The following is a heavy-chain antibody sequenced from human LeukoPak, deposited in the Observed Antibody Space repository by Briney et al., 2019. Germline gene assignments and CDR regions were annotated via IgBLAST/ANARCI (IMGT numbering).Heavy chain of an antibody. J-gene: IGHJ4*02. V-gene: IGHV3-33*06. Sequence: GGSLRLSCAASGFIFSNYGMHWVHQAPGKGLDWVAVIWYDGSYKYYADSVKGRFTISRDNSKNTLYLQMNSLRAEDTAIYYCAKVVQYTASTGTGLDYWGQGTLVTVSS. CDR3: AKVVQYTASTGTGLDY. CDR2: IWYDGSYK. CDR1: GFIFSNYG. D-gene: IGHD6-13*01.